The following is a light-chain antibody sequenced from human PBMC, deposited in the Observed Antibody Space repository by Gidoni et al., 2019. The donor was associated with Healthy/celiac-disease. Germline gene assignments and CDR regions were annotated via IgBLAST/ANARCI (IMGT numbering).Light chain of an antibody. V-gene: IGKV3-11*01. CDR1: QSVSSY. Sequence: ELALTQSRATLTLCPGDRATRSCSASQSVSSYLAWYQQKPGQAPRLRIYDASIRATAIPARFRGSGSGTYVTLTSSSLDPEGLAVYDRQQRRNWPEATFGQGTKVEIK. CDR2: DAS. J-gene: IGKJ1*01. CDR3: QQRRNWPEAT.